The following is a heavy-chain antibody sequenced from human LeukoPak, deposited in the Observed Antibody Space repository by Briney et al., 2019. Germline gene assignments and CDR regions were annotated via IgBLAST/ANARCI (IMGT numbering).Heavy chain of an antibody. Sequence: ASVKVSCKVSGYTLTELSMHWVRQAPGKGLEWMGGFDPEDGETIYAQKFQGRVTMTEDTSTDTAYMELSSLRSEDTAVYYCATDLAHLGELSHIWFDPWGQGTLVTVSS. CDR2: FDPEDGET. CDR3: ATDLAHLGELSHIWFDP. D-gene: IGHD3-16*02. V-gene: IGHV1-24*01. CDR1: GYTLTELS. J-gene: IGHJ5*01.